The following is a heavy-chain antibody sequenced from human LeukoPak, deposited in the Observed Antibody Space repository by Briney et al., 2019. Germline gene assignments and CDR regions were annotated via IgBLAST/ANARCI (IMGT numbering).Heavy chain of an antibody. V-gene: IGHV4-59*01. CDR2: IYYSGST. Sequence: SSETLSLTCTVSGGSISSYYWSWIRQPPGKGLEWIGYIYYSGSTNYNPSLKSRVTISVDTSKNQFSLKLSSVTAADTAVYYCARGKRPATLAFDIWGQGTTVTVSS. J-gene: IGHJ3*02. CDR1: GGSISSYY. CDR3: ARGKRPATLAFDI. D-gene: IGHD2-2*01.